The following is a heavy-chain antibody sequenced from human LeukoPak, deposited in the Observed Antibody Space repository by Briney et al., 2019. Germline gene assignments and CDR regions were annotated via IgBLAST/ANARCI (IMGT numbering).Heavy chain of an antibody. CDR3: ARGRLGDS. V-gene: IGHV3-7*01. Sequence: GGSLRLSCAASGFTFRTYWMSWVRQAPGKGLEWVANIKEDGSEKYYVDSVKGRFTISRDNAKNSLYLQMNSLRAEDTAVYCCARGRLGDSWGQGTLVTVSS. CDR2: IKEDGSEK. D-gene: IGHD4-11*01. J-gene: IGHJ4*02. CDR1: GFTFRTYW.